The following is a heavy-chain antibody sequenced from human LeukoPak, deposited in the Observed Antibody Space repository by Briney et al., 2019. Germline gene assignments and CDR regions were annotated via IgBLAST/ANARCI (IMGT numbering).Heavy chain of an antibody. CDR2: ISATGGST. V-gene: IGHV3-23*01. D-gene: IGHD3-10*01. CDR3: AKWLGSGTYINFDY. CDR1: GFTFSSYA. J-gene: IGHJ4*02. Sequence: GGPLRLSCAASGFTFSSYAMSWVRQAPGKGLEWVSAISATGGSTFYADSVKGRFTISRDNSKNTLYLEMSSLRAEDTAVYYCAKWLGSGTYINFDYWGQGILVAVSS.